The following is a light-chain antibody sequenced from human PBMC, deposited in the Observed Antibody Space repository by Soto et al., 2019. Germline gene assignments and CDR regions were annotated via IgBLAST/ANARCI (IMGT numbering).Light chain of an antibody. V-gene: IGKV3-15*01. CDR2: GAS. J-gene: IGKJ1*01. Sequence: EIVLTQSPGTLSSSPGERATLSCRASQSVSSSYLAWYQQKLGQAPRLLIYGASTRATGISARISGSGSGTEFTLTISSLQSEDFAIYYCQQYNNWPRTFGQGTKVDIK. CDR3: QQYNNWPRT. CDR1: QSVSSSY.